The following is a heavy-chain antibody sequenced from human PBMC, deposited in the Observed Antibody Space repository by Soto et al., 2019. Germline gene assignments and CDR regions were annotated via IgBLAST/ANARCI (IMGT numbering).Heavy chain of an antibody. J-gene: IGHJ4*02. Sequence: EVQLLESGGGLVQPGGSLRLSCAASGFTFSCYAMTLVRQAPGQGLDWVSRISDNGGSTYYADSVKGRFTISRDNSKNTVHLQMNSLRAEDSAVYYCAIDRWDAYGAYWGQGTLVTVSS. CDR2: ISDNGGST. V-gene: IGHV3-23*01. CDR3: AIDRWDAYGAY. D-gene: IGHD4-17*01. CDR1: GFTFSCYA.